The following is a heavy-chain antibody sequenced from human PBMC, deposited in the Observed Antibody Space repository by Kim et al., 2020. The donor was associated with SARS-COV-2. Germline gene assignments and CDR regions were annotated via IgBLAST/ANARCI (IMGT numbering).Heavy chain of an antibody. V-gene: IGHV3-66*01. Sequence: KGRCTISRDNYKNTLYLQMNSLRAEDTAVYYCARNNRGYSYGYNYYGMDVWGQGTTVTVSS. CDR3: ARNNRGYSYGYNYYGMDV. J-gene: IGHJ6*02. D-gene: IGHD5-18*01.